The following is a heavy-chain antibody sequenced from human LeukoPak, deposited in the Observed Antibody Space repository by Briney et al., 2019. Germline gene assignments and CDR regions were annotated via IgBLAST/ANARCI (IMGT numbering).Heavy chain of an antibody. CDR1: GFTFNNYN. Sequence: GESLRLSCAASGFTFNNYNMNWVRRAPGKALEWVSSITSSSTYIFYADSVKGRFTISRDNAKNSLYLQMNSLGPEDTAVYYCARDPYSGNYGNYYYYYMDVWGKGTTVTISS. V-gene: IGHV3-21*01. D-gene: IGHD1-26*01. CDR3: ARDPYSGNYGNYYYYYMDV. J-gene: IGHJ6*03. CDR2: ITSSSTYI.